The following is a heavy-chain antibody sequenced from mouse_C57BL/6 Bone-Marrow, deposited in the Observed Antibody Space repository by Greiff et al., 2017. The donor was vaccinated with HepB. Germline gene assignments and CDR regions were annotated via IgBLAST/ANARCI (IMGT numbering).Heavy chain of an antibody. CDR1: GFTFSSYG. CDR3: SRHRGNYGSYFDY. V-gene: IGHV5-6*01. D-gene: IGHD2-1*01. J-gene: IGHJ2*01. Sequence: EVKLMESGGDLVKPGGSLKLSCAASGFTFSSYGMSWVRQTPDKRLEWVATISSGGSYTYYPDSVKGRFTISRDNAKNTLYLQMSSLKSEDTAMYYCSRHRGNYGSYFDYWGQGTTLTVSS. CDR2: ISSGGSYT.